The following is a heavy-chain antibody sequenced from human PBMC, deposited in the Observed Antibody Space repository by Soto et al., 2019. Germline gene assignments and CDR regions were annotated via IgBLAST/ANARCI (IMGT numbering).Heavy chain of an antibody. CDR2: VSHDGRNT. CDR1: GFTFSDYA. Sequence: VQLVESGGGVVQPGRSLRLSCAASGFTFSDYAMHWVRQAPGKGLEWVAVVSHDGRNTHYADSVKGRFTISRDSSKNTVYLEMTSMRAEEMAVYLWAQGGRHWVGAADLNSWGEGARVTVSS. D-gene: IGHD6-13*01. V-gene: IGHV3-30*03. CDR3: AQGGRHWVGAADLNS. J-gene: IGHJ4*02.